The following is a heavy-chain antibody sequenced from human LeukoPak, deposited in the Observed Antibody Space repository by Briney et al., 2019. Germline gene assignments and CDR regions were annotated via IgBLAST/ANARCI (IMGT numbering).Heavy chain of an antibody. CDR2: INPSGGST. D-gene: IGHD1-26*01. CDR3: ARAHMGGVDY. V-gene: IGHV1-46*01. Sequence: ASVKVSCKASGYTFTSYYMHWVRQAPGQGLEWMGIINPSGGSTNYAQKFQGRVTMTRDTSTSTLYMELSSLTSEDTAVYYCARAHMGGVDYWGQGTLVTVSS. J-gene: IGHJ4*02. CDR1: GYTFTSYY.